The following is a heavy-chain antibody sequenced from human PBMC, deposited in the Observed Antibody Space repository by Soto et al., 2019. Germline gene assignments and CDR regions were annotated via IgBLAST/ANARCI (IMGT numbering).Heavy chain of an antibody. CDR2: ISSSSSYI. V-gene: IGHV3-21*01. CDR3: ARDRSKGYAQFDY. CDR1: GFTFSSYS. Sequence: GGSLRLSCAASGFTFSSYSMNWVRQAPGKGLEWVSSISSSSSYIYYADSVKGRFTISRDNAKNSLYLQMNSLRAEDTAVYYCARDRSKGYAQFDYWGQGTLVTVSS. J-gene: IGHJ4*02. D-gene: IGHD3-16*01.